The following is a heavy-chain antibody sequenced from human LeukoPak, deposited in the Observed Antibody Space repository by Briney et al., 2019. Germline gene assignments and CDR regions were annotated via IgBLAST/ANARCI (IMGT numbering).Heavy chain of an antibody. Sequence: GGSLRLSCVASGFDLNTYEMNWVRQAPGKGLEWIADITISGHTKNYADSVKGRLTISRDNAGTSLYLQMNSLRVEDTGVYYCARGDPHADLWGQGTLVTVSS. V-gene: IGHV3-48*03. CDR1: GFDLNTYE. J-gene: IGHJ5*02. CDR3: ARGDPHADL. CDR2: ITISGHTK.